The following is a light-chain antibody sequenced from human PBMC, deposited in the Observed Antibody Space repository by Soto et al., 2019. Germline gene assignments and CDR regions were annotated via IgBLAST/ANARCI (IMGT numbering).Light chain of an antibody. CDR3: QQSYSTPIT. J-gene: IGKJ5*01. CDR1: QGIGAT. Sequence: EVVMRQSPSTLSVSPGEGATSSCRASQGIGATLAWYQHKPGQTPRLLIYDTSTRATGVPTRFSGRRSGAEFRITINSLQPEDFATYSCQQSYSTPITFGQGTRLEIK. CDR2: DTS. V-gene: IGKV3-15*01.